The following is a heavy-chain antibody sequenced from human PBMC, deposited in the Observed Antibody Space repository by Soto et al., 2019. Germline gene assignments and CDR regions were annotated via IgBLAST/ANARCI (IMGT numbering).Heavy chain of an antibody. D-gene: IGHD2-21*02. CDR1: GFSVRTNY. CDR3: ARAGVTPDFFDY. J-gene: IGHJ4*02. Sequence: EVQLVETGGDLIQPGESLRLSCAASGFSVRTNYMSWVRQAPGKGLEWVSVFESGGSIYYTDSVKGRFIISSDYAKNTVYLQMNSLRDEDTAVYYCARAGVTPDFFDYWGQGTLVTVSS. CDR2: FESGGSI. V-gene: IGHV3-53*02.